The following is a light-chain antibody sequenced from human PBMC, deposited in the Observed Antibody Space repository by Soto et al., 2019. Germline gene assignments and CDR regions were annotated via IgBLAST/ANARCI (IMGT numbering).Light chain of an antibody. CDR2: EVS. V-gene: IGLV2-14*03. Sequence: QSALTQPPSASGSPGQSVTISCTGTSSDVGGYNYVSWYQQHPGKAPKLIISEVSKRPSGVSDRFSGSKSGNTASLTISGLQAEDEADYYCCSYTTTSAYVFGTGTKVTVL. CDR1: SSDVGGYNY. J-gene: IGLJ1*01. CDR3: CSYTTTSAYV.